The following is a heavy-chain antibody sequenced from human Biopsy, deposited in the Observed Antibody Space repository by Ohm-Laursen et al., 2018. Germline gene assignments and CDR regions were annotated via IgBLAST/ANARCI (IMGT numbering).Heavy chain of an antibody. CDR1: GCTFTGQY. CDR3: AKGQDLRGGAEYFQH. Sequence: VATVKISCKASGCTFTGQYLHWVRQVPGQGLEWMGWINPHSGTTKFAQDFQGRVTMTRDTSITTAYMELRRLRSDDTAVYYCAKGQDLRGGAEYFQHWGQGALVTVSS. CDR2: INPHSGTT. V-gene: IGHV1-2*02. J-gene: IGHJ1*01. D-gene: IGHD2-15*01.